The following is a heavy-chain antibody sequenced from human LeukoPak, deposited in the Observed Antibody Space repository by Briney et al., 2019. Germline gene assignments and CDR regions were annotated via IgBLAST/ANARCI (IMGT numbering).Heavy chain of an antibody. CDR3: ARLISSRDY. Sequence: SETLSLTCAVYGGSFSGYYWSWIRQPPGKGLEWIGEINHSGSTNYNPSLKSRVTISVDTSKNRFSLKLSSVTAADTAVYYCARLISSRDYWGQGTLVTVSS. CDR1: GGSFSGYY. D-gene: IGHD3-16*01. V-gene: IGHV4-34*01. CDR2: INHSGST. J-gene: IGHJ4*02.